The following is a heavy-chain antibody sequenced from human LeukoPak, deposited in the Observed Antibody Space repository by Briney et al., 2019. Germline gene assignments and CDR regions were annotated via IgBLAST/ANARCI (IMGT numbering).Heavy chain of an antibody. Sequence: PGGSLRLSCAASGFTFSSYGMHWVRQVPGKGLEWVAVISYDGSNKYYADSVKGRFTISRDNSKNTLYLQMNSLRAEDTAVYYCAKDRPKRWLQYSFDYWGQGTLVTVSS. D-gene: IGHD5-24*01. CDR3: AKDRPKRWLQYSFDY. J-gene: IGHJ4*02. V-gene: IGHV3-30*18. CDR2: ISYDGSNK. CDR1: GFTFSSYG.